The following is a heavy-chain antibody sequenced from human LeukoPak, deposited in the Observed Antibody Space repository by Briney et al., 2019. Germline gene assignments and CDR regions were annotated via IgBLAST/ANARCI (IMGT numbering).Heavy chain of an antibody. J-gene: IGHJ3*02. CDR3: ARETYCSSTSCYTHAFDI. D-gene: IGHD2-2*02. CDR1: GGTFSSYA. V-gene: IGHV1-69*13. CDR2: IIPIFGTA. Sequence: ASVKVSCKASGGTFSSYAISWVRQAPGQGLEWMGGIIPIFGTANYAQKFQGRVTITADESTSTAYMELSSLRSEDTAVYYCARETYCSSTSCYTHAFDIWGQGTMVTASS.